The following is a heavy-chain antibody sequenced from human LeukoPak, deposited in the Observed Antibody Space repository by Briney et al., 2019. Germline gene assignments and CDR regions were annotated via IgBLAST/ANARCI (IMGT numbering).Heavy chain of an antibody. CDR3: ARSVAGTETTANWLDP. CDR1: GGSISSYY. V-gene: IGHV4-59*08. CDR2: IYYSGST. D-gene: IGHD6-19*01. J-gene: IGHJ5*02. Sequence: SETLSLTCTVSGGSISSYYWSWIRQPPGKGLEWIGYIYYSGSTNYNPSLKSRVTISLHTSNNQFSLELTSVTAADTAMYYCARSVAGTETTANWLDPWGQGMLVTVSS.